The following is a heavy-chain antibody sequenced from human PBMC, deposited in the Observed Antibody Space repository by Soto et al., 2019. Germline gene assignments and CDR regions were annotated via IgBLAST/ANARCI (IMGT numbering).Heavy chain of an antibody. CDR2: VSAYNGNI. V-gene: IGHV1-18*01. J-gene: IGHJ6*04. CDR3: ARDLGDALPQKNYYYYGMDV. D-gene: IGHD2-15*01. CDR1: GFTFASYG. Sequence: ASVKVSCKASGFTFASYGVSWVRQAPGQGLEWMGWVSAYNGNIQYSQKFQGRVTMTTDTSTSTAYMEVRSLRSDDTAVYFCARDLGDALPQKNYYYYGMDVWDKGTRVTVPS.